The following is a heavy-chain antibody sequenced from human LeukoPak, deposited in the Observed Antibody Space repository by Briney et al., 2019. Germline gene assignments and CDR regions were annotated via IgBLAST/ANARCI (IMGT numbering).Heavy chain of an antibody. CDR1: GFTFGDYA. CDR2: IRSKAYGGTR. D-gene: IGHD1-1*01. Sequence: GGSLRLSRTASGFTFGDYAMSWVRQAPGEGLEWVGFIRSKAYGGTREYAASVKGRFTISRDDSKSIAYLQMNSLKTEDTAVYYCTLSVPAWTHFDYWGQGTLVTVSS. J-gene: IGHJ4*02. CDR3: TLSVPAWTHFDY. V-gene: IGHV3-49*04.